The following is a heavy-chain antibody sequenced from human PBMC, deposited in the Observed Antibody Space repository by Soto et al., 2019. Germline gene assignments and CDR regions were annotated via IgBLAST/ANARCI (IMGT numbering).Heavy chain of an antibody. D-gene: IGHD1-1*01. Sequence: SETLSLTCTVSGGSISSSSYYWGWIRQPPGKGLEWIGSIYYSGSTYYNPSLKSRVTISVDTSKNQFSLKLSSVTAADTAVYYCARRWTGTTSGRYYYGMDVWGQGTTVTVSS. CDR3: ARRWTGTTSGRYYYGMDV. V-gene: IGHV4-39*01. CDR1: GGSISSSSYY. CDR2: IYYSGST. J-gene: IGHJ6*02.